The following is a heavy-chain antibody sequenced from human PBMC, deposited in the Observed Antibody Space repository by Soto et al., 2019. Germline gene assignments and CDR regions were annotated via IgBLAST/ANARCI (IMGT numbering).Heavy chain of an antibody. J-gene: IGHJ4*02. Sequence: PGGSLRLSCAASGFTFSSYAMSWVRQAPGKGLDWVATVSGSGATTYHADSVKGRFTISRDNSKNTLFLQMHSLRAEDTAIYFCAKDHGGDYGDPLFFFDYWGQGTLVTVSS. CDR1: GFTFSSYA. V-gene: IGHV3-23*01. CDR2: VSGSGATT. D-gene: IGHD4-17*01. CDR3: AKDHGGDYGDPLFFFDY.